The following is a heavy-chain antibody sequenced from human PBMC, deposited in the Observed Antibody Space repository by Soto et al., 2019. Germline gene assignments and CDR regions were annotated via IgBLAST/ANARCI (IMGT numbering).Heavy chain of an antibody. Sequence: EVQLLESGGGLVQPGGSLRLSCAASGFTFRNYAMTWVRQVLGRGLEWVSSITPGGSTSYYTDSVKGRFTISRDNSKNTQFLLMNSLRLEDTALYYCSKYLVAPGTRQFVYWAEGHLVTVSS. V-gene: IGHV3-23*05. D-gene: IGHD2-2*01. CDR2: ITPGGSTS. J-gene: IGHJ4*02. CDR3: SKYLVAPGTRQFVY. CDR1: GFTFRNYA.